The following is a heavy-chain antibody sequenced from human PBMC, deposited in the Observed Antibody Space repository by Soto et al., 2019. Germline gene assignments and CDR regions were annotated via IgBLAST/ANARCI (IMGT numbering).Heavy chain of an antibody. D-gene: IGHD6-19*01. J-gene: IGHJ3*02. V-gene: IGHV3-23*01. Sequence: EVPLLESGGGLVQPGGSLRLSCAASGFTFSSYAMSWVRQAPGKGLEWVSAISGSGGTTYYADSVKGRFTFSRDNSNNTLYLQMNSLRAEDTAVYYCAKTANGWFSAFDIWGQGTMVTVSS. CDR2: ISGSGGTT. CDR1: GFTFSSYA. CDR3: AKTANGWFSAFDI.